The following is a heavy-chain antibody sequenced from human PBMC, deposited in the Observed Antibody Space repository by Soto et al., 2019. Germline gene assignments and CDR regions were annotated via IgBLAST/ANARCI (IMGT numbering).Heavy chain of an antibody. J-gene: IGHJ1*01. CDR3: ARGRGYYDSSGYRLEYFQH. CDR2: IYHSGST. V-gene: IGHV4-30-2*01. CDR1: GGSISSGGYS. D-gene: IGHD3-22*01. Sequence: SETLSLTCAVSGGSISSGGYSWSWIRQPPWKGLEWIGYIYHSGSTYYNPSLKSRVTISVDRSKNQFSLKLSSVTAADTAVYYCARGRGYYDSSGYRLEYFQHWGQGXLVTVSS.